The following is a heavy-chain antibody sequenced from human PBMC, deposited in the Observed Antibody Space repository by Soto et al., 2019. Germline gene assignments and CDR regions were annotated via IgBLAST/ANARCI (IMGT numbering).Heavy chain of an antibody. J-gene: IGHJ5*02. Sequence: GSLRLSCAASGFIFSSYTMNWVRQAPGKGLEWVSSISGGSRSIHYADSVKGRFTISRDNVKNSLYLQMNSLRAEDTAVYYCARELSYYYDSSGLRFDPWGQGTLVTVSS. D-gene: IGHD3-22*01. CDR1: GFIFSSYT. CDR2: ISGGSRSI. CDR3: ARELSYYYDSSGLRFDP. V-gene: IGHV3-21*01.